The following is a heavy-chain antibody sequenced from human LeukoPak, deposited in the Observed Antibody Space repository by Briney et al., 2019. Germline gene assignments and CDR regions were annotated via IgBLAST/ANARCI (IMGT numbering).Heavy chain of an antibody. D-gene: IGHD3-10*01. CDR2: INHSGST. CDR3: ASPMVRGVRPRYNMDV. CDR1: GGSFSGYY. J-gene: IGHJ6*03. Sequence: SETLSLTCAVYGGSFSGYYWSWIRQPPGKGLEWIGEINHSGSTNYNPSLKSRVTISVDTSKNQFSLKLSSVTAADTAVYYCASPMVRGVRPRYNMDVWGKGTTVTISS. V-gene: IGHV4-34*01.